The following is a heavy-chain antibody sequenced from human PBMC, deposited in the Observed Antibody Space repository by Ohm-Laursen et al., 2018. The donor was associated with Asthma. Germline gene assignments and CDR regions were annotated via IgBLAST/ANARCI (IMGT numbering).Heavy chain of an antibody. CDR3: ARGPMHDYYFDN. CDR1: GASVGSGSSF. V-gene: IGHV4-61*01. J-gene: IGHJ4*02. Sequence: GTLSLTWSVSGASVGSGSSFWSWIRQPPGKGLEWIGYIYERGSTNYYPSLKGRVTISLDTSKNQFSLRLSSVTAADTAVYYCARGPMHDYYFDNWGQGTLVTVSS. CDR2: IYERGST. D-gene: IGHD1-1*01.